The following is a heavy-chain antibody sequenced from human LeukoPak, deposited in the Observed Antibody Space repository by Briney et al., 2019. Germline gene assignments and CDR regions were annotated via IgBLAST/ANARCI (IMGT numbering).Heavy chain of an antibody. Sequence: GGSLRLSWAASGFTFSSYEMNWVRQAPGKGLEWVSYISSSGSIIYYADSAKGRFTISRDNAKNSLYLQMNSLRAEDTAVYYCASHYGDEVWYNWFDPWGQGTLVTVSS. V-gene: IGHV3-48*03. CDR2: ISSSGSII. J-gene: IGHJ5*02. D-gene: IGHD4-17*01. CDR1: GFTFSSYE. CDR3: ASHYGDEVWYNWFDP.